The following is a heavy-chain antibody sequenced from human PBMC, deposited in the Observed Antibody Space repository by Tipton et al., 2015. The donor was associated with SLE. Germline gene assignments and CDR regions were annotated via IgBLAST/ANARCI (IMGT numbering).Heavy chain of an antibody. CDR1: GGSISSSSYY. V-gene: IGHV4-39*07. CDR2: IYYSGST. D-gene: IGHD6-13*01. Sequence: TLSLTCTVSGGSISSSSYYWGWIRQPPGKGLEWIGSIYYSGSTHYNPSLKSRVTISVDTSKNQFSLKLSSVTAADTAVYYCARREAAAALPFDYWGQGTLVTVSS. J-gene: IGHJ4*02. CDR3: ARREAAAALPFDY.